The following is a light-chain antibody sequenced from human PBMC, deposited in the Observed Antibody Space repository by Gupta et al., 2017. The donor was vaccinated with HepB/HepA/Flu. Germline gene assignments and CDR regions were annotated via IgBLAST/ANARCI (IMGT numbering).Light chain of an antibody. V-gene: IGKV3-11*01. CDR1: QNIYNY. CDR2: DAS. CDR3: QQRYNWR. Sequence: EIGLTQFPATLSLSPGERATLSCRASQNIYNYLAWYQQKPGQAPRLLIYDASNRATGIPARFSGSGSGTDFTLTISSLEPEDFAVYYCQQRYNWRFGGGTKVEIK. J-gene: IGKJ4*01.